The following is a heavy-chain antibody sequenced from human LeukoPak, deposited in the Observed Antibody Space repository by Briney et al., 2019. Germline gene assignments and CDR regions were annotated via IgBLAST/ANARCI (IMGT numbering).Heavy chain of an antibody. J-gene: IGHJ4*02. D-gene: IGHD2-15*01. CDR1: GFTFSSYS. CDR3: ARGPVVAATPFFDY. V-gene: IGHV3-48*01. Sequence: GGSLRLSCAASGFTFSSYSMNWVRQAPGKGLEWVSYISSSSSTIYYADSVKGRFTISRDNAKNSLYLQMNSLRAEDTAVYYCARGPVVAATPFFDYWGRGTLVTVSS. CDR2: ISSSSSTI.